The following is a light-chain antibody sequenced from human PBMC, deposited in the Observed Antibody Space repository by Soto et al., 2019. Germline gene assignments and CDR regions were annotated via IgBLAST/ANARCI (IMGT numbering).Light chain of an antibody. CDR2: EVS. J-gene: IGLJ2*01. CDR1: SSDVGGYNY. CDR3: SSYTISSTSVV. V-gene: IGLV2-14*01. Sequence: QSALTQHASVSGSPGRAITIACTGTSSDVGGYNYVSWYQQHQGKAPKLMIYEVSNRPSGVANRFSGSKSGNTASLTISGLQADDEADSYCSSYTISSTSVVFGGGTKVTVL.